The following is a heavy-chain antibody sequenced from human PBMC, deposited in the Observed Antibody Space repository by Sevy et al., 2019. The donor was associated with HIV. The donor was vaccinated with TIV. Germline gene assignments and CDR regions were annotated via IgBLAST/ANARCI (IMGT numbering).Heavy chain of an antibody. J-gene: IGHJ1*01. CDR3: ALERLSSNVAEYFQN. CDR1: GFTFTSYS. V-gene: IGHV3-30-3*01. Sequence: GGSLRLSCAASGFTFTSYSMRWVRQAPGKGLEWVATISYDATNKHYAGSVKGRFTISSDNSRNSLFLQMNSLRSEDTAVYYCALERLSSNVAEYFQNWGQGTLVTVSS. D-gene: IGHD1-1*01. CDR2: ISYDATNK.